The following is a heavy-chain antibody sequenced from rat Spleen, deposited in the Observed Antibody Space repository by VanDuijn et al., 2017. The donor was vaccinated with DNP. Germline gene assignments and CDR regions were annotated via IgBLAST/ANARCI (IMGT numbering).Heavy chain of an antibody. Sequence: QVQLKESGPGLVQSSQTLSLTCNVSGFSLTSYTVSWVRQPPGKGLEWIAAMSSGGSRYYSSPLQSRLSVSRDTSKSQVLLKMNSLQTEDTAIYFCTRDWGSGSHHFDYWGQGVLVTVSS. J-gene: IGHJ2*01. D-gene: IGHD1-3*01. CDR1: GFSLTSYT. V-gene: IGHV2-15*01. CDR3: TRDWGSGSHHFDY. CDR2: MSSGGSR.